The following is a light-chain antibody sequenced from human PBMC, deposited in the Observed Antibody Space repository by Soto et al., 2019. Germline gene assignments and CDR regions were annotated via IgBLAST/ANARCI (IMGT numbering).Light chain of an antibody. CDR3: QQYYSAWWT. Sequence: DIVMTQSPDSLAVSLGARATINCKSSQSVLYSSNNKNYLAWYQQKPGQPPKLLIYWASTRESGVTDRFSGSGSGTDFTLTISSLQAEDVAVYYCQQYYSAWWTFGQGTKVEI. CDR1: QSVLYSSNNKNY. CDR2: WAS. V-gene: IGKV4-1*01. J-gene: IGKJ1*01.